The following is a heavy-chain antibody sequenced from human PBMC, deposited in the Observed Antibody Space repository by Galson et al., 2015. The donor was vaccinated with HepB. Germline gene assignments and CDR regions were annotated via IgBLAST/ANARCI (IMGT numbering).Heavy chain of an antibody. CDR2: ISAYNGNT. V-gene: IGHV1-18*01. J-gene: IGHJ3*02. D-gene: IGHD6-13*01. Sequence: SVKVSCKASGYTFTSYGISWVRQAPGQGLEWMGWISAYNGNTNYAQKLQGRVTMTTDTSTSTAYMELRSLRSDDTAVYYCARDHRSSWSDAFDIWGQGTMVTVSS. CDR1: GYTFTSYG. CDR3: ARDHRSSWSDAFDI.